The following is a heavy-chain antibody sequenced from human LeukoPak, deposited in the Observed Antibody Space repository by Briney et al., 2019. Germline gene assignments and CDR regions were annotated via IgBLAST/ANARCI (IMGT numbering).Heavy chain of an antibody. CDR3: AKAPVTTCRGAYCYPFDY. CDR1: GFTLSSYA. D-gene: IGHD2-21*01. CDR2: ISDSGNT. J-gene: IGHJ4*02. Sequence: PGGSLRLSCAASGFTLSSYAMSWVRQAPGKGLEWVSAISDSGNTYTADSVKGRFTISRDSSKNTLLLQMNRLRPEDAAVYYCAKAPVTTCRGAYCYPFDYWGQGTLVTVS. V-gene: IGHV3-23*01.